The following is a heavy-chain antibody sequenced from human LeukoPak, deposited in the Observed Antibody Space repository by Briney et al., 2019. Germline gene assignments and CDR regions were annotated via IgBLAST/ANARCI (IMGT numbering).Heavy chain of an antibody. V-gene: IGHV3-53*01. CDR1: GFTFSSYN. J-gene: IGHJ4*02. Sequence: GGSLRLSCAVSGFTFSSYNMNWVRQAPGKGLEWVSDSVKGRFTISRDNSKNTLYLQMDSLRAEDTAVYYCARVSVAGLNFDYWGQGTLVTVSS. D-gene: IGHD6-19*01. CDR3: ARVSVAGLNFDY.